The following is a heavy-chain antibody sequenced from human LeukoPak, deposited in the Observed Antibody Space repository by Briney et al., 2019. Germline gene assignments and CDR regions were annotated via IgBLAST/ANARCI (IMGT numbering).Heavy chain of an antibody. CDR1: GYTLTELS. J-gene: IGHJ5*02. CDR3: ATVNKDIVVQQGSWFDP. Sequence: GASVKVSCKVSGYTLTELSMHWVRQAPGKGLEWMGGFDPEDGEIIYAQKFQGRVTMTEDTSTDTTYMGLSSLRSEDTAVYYCATVNKDIVVQQGSWFDPWGQGTLVTVSS. D-gene: IGHD2-15*01. V-gene: IGHV1-24*01. CDR2: FDPEDGEI.